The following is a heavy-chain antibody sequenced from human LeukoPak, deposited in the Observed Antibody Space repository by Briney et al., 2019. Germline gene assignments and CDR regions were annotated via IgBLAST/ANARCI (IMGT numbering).Heavy chain of an antibody. CDR3: ARGAIAAAGTFNYYYMDV. CDR2: ISAYNGNT. D-gene: IGHD6-13*01. CDR1: GYTFTSYG. J-gene: IGHJ6*03. V-gene: IGHV1-18*01. Sequence: ASVKVSCKASGYTFTSYGISWVRQAPGQGLEWMGWISAYNGNTNYAQKLQGRVTMTTDTSTSTAYMELRSLRSDDTAVYYCARGAIAAAGTFNYYYMDVWGKGTTVTVSS.